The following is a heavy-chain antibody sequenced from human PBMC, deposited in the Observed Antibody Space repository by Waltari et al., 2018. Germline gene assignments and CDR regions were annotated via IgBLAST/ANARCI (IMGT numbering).Heavy chain of an antibody. CDR1: GGTFSSYA. CDR3: ASPSPWGMATVHAEYFQH. V-gene: IGHV1-69*08. CDR2: IIPIFGTA. Sequence: QVQLVQSGAEVKKPGSSVKVSCKASGGTFSSYAISWVRQAPGQGLEWMGRIIPIFGTANYAQKFQGRVTITADKSTSTAYMELSSRRSEDTAVYYCASPSPWGMATVHAEYFQHWGQGTLVTVSS. J-gene: IGHJ1*01. D-gene: IGHD3-16*01.